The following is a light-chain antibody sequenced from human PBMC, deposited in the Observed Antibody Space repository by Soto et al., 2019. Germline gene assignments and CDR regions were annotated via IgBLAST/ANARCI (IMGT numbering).Light chain of an antibody. CDR1: QSVSSS. CDR3: HQYGRSPRT. Sequence: IMLSQSPAAVSLTQGERAPRSCRASQSVSSSLAWYQLKPGQAPRLLIYDASTRATGIPDRVSGSGSGTDFTLTISRLEPEDFAVYSCHQYGRSPRTFGQRTRLEI. J-gene: IGKJ5*01. V-gene: IGKV3-20*01. CDR2: DAS.